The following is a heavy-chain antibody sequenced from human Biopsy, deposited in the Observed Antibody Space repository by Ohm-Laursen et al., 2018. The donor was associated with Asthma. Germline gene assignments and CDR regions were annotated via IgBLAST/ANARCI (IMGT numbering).Heavy chain of an antibody. Sequence: LSLTCAASGFTFSSYSMNWVRQAPGKGLEWVSYISSSSSTIYYADSVKGRFTISRDNAKNSLYLQMDSLRDEDTAVYYCARFKRGYSYGYAGVFDYWGQGTLVTVSP. CDR2: ISSSSSTI. CDR3: ARFKRGYSYGYAGVFDY. J-gene: IGHJ4*02. CDR1: GFTFSSYS. V-gene: IGHV3-48*02. D-gene: IGHD5-18*01.